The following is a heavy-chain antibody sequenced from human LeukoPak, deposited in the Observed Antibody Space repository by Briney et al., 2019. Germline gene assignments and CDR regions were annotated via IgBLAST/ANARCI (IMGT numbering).Heavy chain of an antibody. CDR1: GFTFSSYA. D-gene: IGHD3-22*01. V-gene: IGHV3-30*04. CDR2: ISYDGSNT. CDR3: AREKVSRTYYYDSSGANWFDP. J-gene: IGHJ5*02. Sequence: GGSLRLSCAASGFTFSSYAVHWVRQAPGKGLEWVAFISYDGSNTYYADSVKGRFTISRDNSKNTLYLQTNNLRAEDTAVYYCAREKVSRTYYYDSSGANWFDPWGQGTLVTVSS.